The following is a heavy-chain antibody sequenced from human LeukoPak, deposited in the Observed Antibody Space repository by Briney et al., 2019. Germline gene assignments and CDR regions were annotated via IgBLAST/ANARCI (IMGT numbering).Heavy chain of an antibody. CDR1: GFTFGDYA. D-gene: IGHD5-24*01. CDR3: TSLGRRDGYNGPLDY. CDR2: IRSKAYGGTT. V-gene: IGHV3-49*04. Sequence: GGSLRLSCTASGFTFGDYAMSWVRQAPGKGLEGVGFIRSKAYGGTTEYAASVKGRFTISRDDSKSIAYLQMNSLKTEDTAVYYCTSLGRRDGYNGPLDYWGQGTLVTVSS. J-gene: IGHJ4*02.